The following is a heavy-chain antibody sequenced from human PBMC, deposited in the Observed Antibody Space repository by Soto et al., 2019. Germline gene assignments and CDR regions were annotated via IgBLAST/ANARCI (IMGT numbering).Heavy chain of an antibody. J-gene: IGHJ1*01. CDR1: GDSFNNYW. CDR3: EGVVPAGETPPYGDT. D-gene: IGHD3-10*01. CDR2: IYPGDSDV. Sequence: EVLLVQSGAEVKKPGASLKISCKGSGDSFNNYWIAWVRQTPGKGLECLGIIYPGDSDVSYRPSFRCKVTISADKSISTAYVQWSSPKDTDTSIHYCEGVVPAGETPPYGDTWGHGALVTVSS. V-gene: IGHV5-51*01.